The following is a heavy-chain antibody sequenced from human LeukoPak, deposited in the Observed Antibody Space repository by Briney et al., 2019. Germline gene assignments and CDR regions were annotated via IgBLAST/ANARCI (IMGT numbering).Heavy chain of an antibody. CDR3: ARCGYSYGYGYYYYYMGV. D-gene: IGHD5-18*01. V-gene: IGHV4-59*01. J-gene: IGHJ6*03. CDR2: IYYSGST. Sequence: SETLSLTCTVSGGSISSYYWSWIRQPPGKGLEWIGYIYYSGSTNYNPSLKSRVTISVDTSKNQFSLKLSSVTAADTAVYYCARCGYSYGYGYYYYYMGVWGKGTTVTISS. CDR1: GGSISSYY.